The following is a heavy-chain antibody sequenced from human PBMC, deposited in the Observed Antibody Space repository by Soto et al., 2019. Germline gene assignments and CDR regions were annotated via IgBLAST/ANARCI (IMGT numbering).Heavy chain of an antibody. J-gene: IGHJ5*02. CDR1: GGCITVYY. CDR2: IYTSGTT. V-gene: IGHV4-4*07. CDR3: ARSAPGSHPHHPEEEDWFDP. Sequence: SETLSLTCTASGGCITVYYLKWIRQAAGKGLEWIWHIYTSGTTNYNPSLKSRVTMSLDTSQNQFSLKLSSVTAADTAVYYCARSAPGSHPHHPEEEDWFDPWGQGTLVTVSS.